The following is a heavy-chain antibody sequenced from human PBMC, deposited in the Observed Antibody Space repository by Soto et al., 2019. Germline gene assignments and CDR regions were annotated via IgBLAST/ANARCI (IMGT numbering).Heavy chain of an antibody. CDR3: ARDWRTAGTTGWFDP. Sequence: QEQVVESGGGVVQPGRSLRLSCAASGFTFSTHAMHWLRQAPGRGLEWVAIISYDGTTKDYADSVKGRFTISRDNSKNAVYLQMNSLRSEDTALYYCARDWRTAGTTGWFDPWGQGTLVTVSS. J-gene: IGHJ5*02. D-gene: IGHD6-13*01. V-gene: IGHV3-30-3*01. CDR2: ISYDGTTK. CDR1: GFTFSTHA.